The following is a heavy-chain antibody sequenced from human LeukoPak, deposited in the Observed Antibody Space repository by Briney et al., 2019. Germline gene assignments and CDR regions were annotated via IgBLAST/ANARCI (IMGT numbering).Heavy chain of an antibody. V-gene: IGHV3-74*01. J-gene: IGHJ4*02. D-gene: IGHD5-18*01. Sequence: GGSLRLSCAASGFTFSSYWMHWVRQAPGKGLVWVSRINTDESSTSYADSVKGRFTISRDNAKNRLYVQMNSLRAEDTAVYYCATGSGLWSPDYWGQGTLVTVSS. CDR2: INTDESST. CDR3: ATGSGLWSPDY. CDR1: GFTFSSYW.